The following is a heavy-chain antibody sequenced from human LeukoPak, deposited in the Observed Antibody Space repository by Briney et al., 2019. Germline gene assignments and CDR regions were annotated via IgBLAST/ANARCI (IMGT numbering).Heavy chain of an antibody. Sequence: PGGSLRLSCTASGFTLGDYAMSWVRQAPGKGLEWVGFIRSKAYGGTTEYAASVKGRYTISRDDSKSIAYLQMNSLRAEDTAVYYCARCRGGSCSYYFDYWGQGTLVTVSS. V-gene: IGHV3-49*04. CDR2: IRSKAYGGTT. CDR1: GFTLGDYA. CDR3: ARCRGGSCSYYFDY. J-gene: IGHJ4*02. D-gene: IGHD2-15*01.